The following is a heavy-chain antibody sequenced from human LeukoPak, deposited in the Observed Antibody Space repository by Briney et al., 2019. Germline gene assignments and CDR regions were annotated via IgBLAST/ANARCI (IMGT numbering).Heavy chain of an antibody. CDR3: ARLGDSSGYYGDDLYDFDY. CDR2: IYYSGST. Sequence: SETLSLTCTVSGGSISSGGYYWSWIRQHPGKGLEWIGYIYYSGSTYYNPSLKSRVTISVDTSKNQFSLKLSSVTAADTAVYHCARLGDSSGYYGDDLYDFDYWGQGTLVTVSS. CDR1: GGSISSGGYY. J-gene: IGHJ4*02. V-gene: IGHV4-31*03. D-gene: IGHD3-22*01.